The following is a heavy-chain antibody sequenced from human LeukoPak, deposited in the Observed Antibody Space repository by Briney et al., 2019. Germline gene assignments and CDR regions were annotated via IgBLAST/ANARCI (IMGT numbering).Heavy chain of an antibody. J-gene: IGHJ4*02. CDR1: GDSVSSNSAA. CDR3: ARGGGHSSAFLFDY. D-gene: IGHD6-6*01. Sequence: SQTLSLTCAISGDSVSSNSAAWNWIRQSPSRGLEWLGRTYYRSKWYNDYAVSVKSRITINPDTSKNQFSLRLNSVTPEDMAVYYCARGGGHSSAFLFDYWGQGTLVTVSS. V-gene: IGHV6-1*01. CDR2: TYYRSKWYN.